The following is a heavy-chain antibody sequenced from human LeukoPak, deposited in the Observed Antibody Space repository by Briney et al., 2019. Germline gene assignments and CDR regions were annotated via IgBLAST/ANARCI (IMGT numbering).Heavy chain of an antibody. CDR3: ARWDSGSCSH. Sequence: GGSLRLSCAASGFTFSSYAMSWVRQAPGKGLEWVSAISGSGGSTYYADSVKGRFTISRDNSKNTLYLQMNSLKTEDTAVYYCARWDSGSCSHWGQGTLVTVS. CDR1: GFTFSSYA. D-gene: IGHD1-26*01. V-gene: IGHV3-23*01. J-gene: IGHJ4*02. CDR2: ISGSGGST.